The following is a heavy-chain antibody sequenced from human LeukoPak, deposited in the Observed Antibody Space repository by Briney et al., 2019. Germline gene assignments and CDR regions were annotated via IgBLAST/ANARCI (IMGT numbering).Heavy chain of an antibody. CDR2: ISYDGSSK. Sequence: PGGSLRLPCAASGFTFSSYAMHWVRQAPGKGLEWVAIISYDGSSKYYVDSVKGRFTISRDNSKNTLYLQMSSLRPEDTAVYYCALTDYGDYWGQGTLVTVSS. CDR1: GFTFSSYA. V-gene: IGHV3-30*04. D-gene: IGHD4-17*01. CDR3: ALTDYGDY. J-gene: IGHJ4*02.